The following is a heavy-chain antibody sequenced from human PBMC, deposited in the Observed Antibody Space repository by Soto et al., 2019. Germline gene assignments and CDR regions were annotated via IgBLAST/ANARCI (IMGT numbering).Heavy chain of an antibody. D-gene: IGHD5-12*01. J-gene: IGHJ2*01. CDR2: IYYSGST. CDR1: GGSISSSSYY. CDR3: ARRTVDIVATEGLWDWYFDL. Sequence: QLQLQESGPGLVKPSETLSLTCTVSGGSISSSSYYWGWIRQPPGKGLEWIGSIYYSGSTYYNPSLKSRVTISVDTSKNQFSLKLSSVTAADTAVYYCARRTVDIVATEGLWDWYFDLWGRGTLVTVSS. V-gene: IGHV4-39*01.